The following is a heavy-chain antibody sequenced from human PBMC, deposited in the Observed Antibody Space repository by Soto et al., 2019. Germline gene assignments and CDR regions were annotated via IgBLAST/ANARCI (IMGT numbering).Heavy chain of an antibody. CDR1: GGSISSSSYY. CDR2: IYYSGST. Sequence: PSETLSLTCTVSGGSISSSSYYWGWIRQPPGKGLEWIGSIYYSGSTYYNPSLKSRVTISVDTSKNQFSLKLSSVTAADTAVYYCARSFPQYYYDRSGYLFDYWGQGTLVTVSS. CDR3: ARSFPQYYYDRSGYLFDY. V-gene: IGHV4-39*01. D-gene: IGHD3-22*01. J-gene: IGHJ4*02.